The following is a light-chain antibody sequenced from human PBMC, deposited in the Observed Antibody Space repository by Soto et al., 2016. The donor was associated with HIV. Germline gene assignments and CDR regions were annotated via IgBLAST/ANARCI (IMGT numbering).Light chain of an antibody. J-gene: IGKJ2*01. Sequence: SLSASVGDRVTITCRPSQAISTYLAWYQQKPGKAPKLLIYEANVLQSGVPSRFSGSGSGTDFTLTITSLQPEDVATYYCQKYDSSPYTFGQGTKLEIK. CDR2: EAN. CDR1: QAISTY. CDR3: QKYDSSPYT. V-gene: IGKV1-27*01.